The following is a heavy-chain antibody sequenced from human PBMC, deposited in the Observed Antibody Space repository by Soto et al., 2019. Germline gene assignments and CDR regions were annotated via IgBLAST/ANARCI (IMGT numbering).Heavy chain of an antibody. CDR1: SVSITSSNW. D-gene: IGHD3-16*01. Sequence: SETLSLTCDVSSVSITSSNWWTWVRQPPGKGLEWLGKISHSGTVNYNATLRSRVTISVDKPKNQLSLKLMSVTAADTAVYYCARDYDGFDYWGPGILVTVSS. J-gene: IGHJ4*02. CDR2: ISHSGTV. V-gene: IGHV4-4*02. CDR3: ARDYDGFDY.